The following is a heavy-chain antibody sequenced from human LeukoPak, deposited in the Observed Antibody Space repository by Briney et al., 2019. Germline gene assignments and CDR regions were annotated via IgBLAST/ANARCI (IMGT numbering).Heavy chain of an antibody. CDR3: AHRAQMYYCDSSGYGY. Sequence: SGPTLVKPTQTLTLTCTFSGFSLSTSGVGVGWIRQPPGKALEWLALIYWNDDKRYSPSLKSRLTITKDTSKNQVVLTMTNMDPVDTATYYCAHRAQMYYCDSSGYGYWGQGTLVTVSS. CDR1: GFSLSTSGVG. V-gene: IGHV2-5*01. D-gene: IGHD3-22*01. CDR2: IYWNDDK. J-gene: IGHJ4*02.